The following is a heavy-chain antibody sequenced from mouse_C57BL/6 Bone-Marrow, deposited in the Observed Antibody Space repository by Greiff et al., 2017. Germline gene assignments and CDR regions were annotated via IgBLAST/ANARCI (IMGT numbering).Heavy chain of an antibody. V-gene: IGHV5-9*01. J-gene: IGHJ1*03. D-gene: IGHD1-1*01. CDR3: SRQVTTVLATKYFDV. CDR1: GFTFSSYT. Sequence: LQESGGGLVKPGGSLKLSCAASGFTFSSYTMSWVRQTPEKRLQWVAAISGGGGNTYYPDRVKGRFTISRDNDKNILYLQMSSLRYEDTALYYCSRQVTTVLATKYFDVWGTGTTVTVSS. CDR2: ISGGGGNT.